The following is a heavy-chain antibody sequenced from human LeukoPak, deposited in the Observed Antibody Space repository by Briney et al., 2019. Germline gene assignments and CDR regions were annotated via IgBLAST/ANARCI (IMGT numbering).Heavy chain of an antibody. CDR1: EFTFSGYT. J-gene: IGHJ5*02. Sequence: GGSLRLSCAASEFTFSGYTMNWVRQAPGKGLEWVSSISSSSSYIYYADSVKGRFTISRDNAKNSLYLQMNSLRAEDTAVYYCARDDSGYPDHWGQGTLVTVSS. CDR2: ISSSSSYI. CDR3: ARDDSGYPDH. V-gene: IGHV3-21*01. D-gene: IGHD3-22*01.